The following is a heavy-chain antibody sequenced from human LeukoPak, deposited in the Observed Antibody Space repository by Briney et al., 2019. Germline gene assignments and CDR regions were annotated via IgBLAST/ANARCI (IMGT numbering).Heavy chain of an antibody. Sequence: GESLKISCAASGFTFSSYWMHWVRQAPGKGLVWVSRINSDGSSTSYADSVKGRFTISRDNAKNTLYLQMNSLRAEDTAVYYCARGRSTGYYMDVWGKGTTVTVSS. J-gene: IGHJ6*03. CDR1: GFTFSSYW. D-gene: IGHD4-11*01. CDR3: ARGRSTGYYMDV. CDR2: INSDGSST. V-gene: IGHV3-74*01.